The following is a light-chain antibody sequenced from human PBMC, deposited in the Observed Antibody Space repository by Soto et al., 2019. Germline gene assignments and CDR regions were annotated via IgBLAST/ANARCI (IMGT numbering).Light chain of an antibody. CDR1: QSVSSY. CDR3: QQRSNWPPIT. J-gene: IGKJ5*01. Sequence: EIVLTQSPATLSLSPGERATLSCRASQSVSSYLAWYQQKPGQAPRLLIYDASNRATGIPARFSGSGSGTDFTLTISILKPEDFAVYYCQQRSNWPPITFGQGTRLEIK. V-gene: IGKV3-11*01. CDR2: DAS.